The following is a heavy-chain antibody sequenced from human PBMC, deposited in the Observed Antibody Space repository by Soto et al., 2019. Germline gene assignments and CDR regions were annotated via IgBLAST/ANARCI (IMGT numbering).Heavy chain of an antibody. CDR2: ISGSGGST. J-gene: IGHJ6*03. CDR1: GFTFSSYA. V-gene: IGHV3-23*01. D-gene: IGHD2-15*01. Sequence: EVQLLESGGGLVQPGGSLRLSCAASGFTFSSYAMSWVRQAPGKGLEWVSAISGSGGSTYYADSVKGRFTISRDNSKKTMYLQRTSLRAEDTAVYYCALREMGCSGGSCYSLQYYYYYMDVWGKGTTVTVSS. CDR3: ALREMGCSGGSCYSLQYYYYYMDV.